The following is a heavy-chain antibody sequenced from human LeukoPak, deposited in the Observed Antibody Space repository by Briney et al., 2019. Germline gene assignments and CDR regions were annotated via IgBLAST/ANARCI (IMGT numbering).Heavy chain of an antibody. J-gene: IGHJ5*02. D-gene: IGHD3-10*01. Sequence: SETLSLTCIVSGGSISSSNYYWGWIRQPPGKGLEWIGRIYYSGSTYYNPSLKRRATIAVNTSKNQFSLKLSSVTAADTAVYYCARDPVEGSKSYYRPWGQGTLVTVSS. V-gene: IGHV4-39*07. CDR3: ARDPVEGSKSYYRP. CDR1: GGSISSSNYY. CDR2: IYYSGST.